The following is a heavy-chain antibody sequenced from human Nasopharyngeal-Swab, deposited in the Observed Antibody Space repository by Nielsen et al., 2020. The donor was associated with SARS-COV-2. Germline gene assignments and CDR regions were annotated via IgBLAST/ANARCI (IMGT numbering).Heavy chain of an antibody. D-gene: IGHD3-22*01. CDR2: INSDGSST. Sequence: GGSLKLSCAASGFTFSSYAMSWVRQAPGKGLVWVSRINSDGSSTSYADSVKGRFTISRDNAKNTLYLQMNSLRAEDTAVYYYAREEFGGYDSSGYAYSYYFDYWGQGTLVTVSS. J-gene: IGHJ4*02. CDR1: GFTFSSYA. CDR3: AREEFGGYDSSGYAYSYYFDY. V-gene: IGHV3-74*01.